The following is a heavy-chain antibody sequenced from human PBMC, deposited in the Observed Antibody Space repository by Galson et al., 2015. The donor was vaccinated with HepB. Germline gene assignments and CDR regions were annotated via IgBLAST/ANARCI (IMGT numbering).Heavy chain of an antibody. D-gene: IGHD4-23*01. CDR1: GGTFSSYA. J-gene: IGHJ3*02. V-gene: IGHV1-69*13. CDR3: ARRGNDYGGNSEHAFDI. Sequence: SVKVSCKASGGTFSSYAISWVRQAPGQGLEWMGGIIPMFGAANYAQRLQGRVTITADESTNTAYMELSSLRSEDTAVYFCARRGNDYGGNSEHAFDIWGQGTMVTVSS. CDR2: IIPMFGAA.